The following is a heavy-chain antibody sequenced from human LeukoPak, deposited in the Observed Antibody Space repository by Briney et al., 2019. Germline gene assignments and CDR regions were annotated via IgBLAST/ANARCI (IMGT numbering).Heavy chain of an antibody. J-gene: IGHJ1*01. CDR3: ARASGSYFSLAEYFQH. CDR2: IKQDGNEK. D-gene: IGHD1-26*01. V-gene: IGHV3-7*01. Sequence: GGSLRLSCAASGFTFSSYWMSWVRQAPGKGLEWVANIKQDGNEKYYVDSVKGRFTISRDNAKNSLYLQMNSLRAEDTAVYYCARASGSYFSLAEYFQHWGQDTLVTVSS. CDR1: GFTFSSYW.